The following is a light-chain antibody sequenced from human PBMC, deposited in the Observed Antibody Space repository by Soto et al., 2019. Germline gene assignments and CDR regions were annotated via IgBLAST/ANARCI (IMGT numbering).Light chain of an antibody. J-gene: IGKJ1*01. V-gene: IGKV3-11*01. Sequence: IFLAQSPCTLCLSPPERAKRTRTASQSVTNYIAWYQQRPGQAPRPLIYDASNRATGVPARFSGSRSGTDFTLTISDLEPADFGLYYCQQRLNWPPGFGQGTKVDIK. CDR3: QQRLNWPPG. CDR1: QSVTNY. CDR2: DAS.